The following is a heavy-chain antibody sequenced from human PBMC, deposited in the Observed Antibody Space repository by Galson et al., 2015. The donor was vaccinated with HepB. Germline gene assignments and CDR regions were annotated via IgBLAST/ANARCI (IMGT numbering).Heavy chain of an antibody. CDR2: IIPIFGTA. Sequence: SVKVSCKASGGTFSSYAISWVRQAPGQGLEWMGGIIPIFGTANYAQKFQGRVTITADESTSTAYMELSSLRSEDTAVYYCARCCPSDNFYDFWSGYLAFDPWGQGTLVTVSS. CDR3: ARCCPSDNFYDFWSGYLAFDP. D-gene: IGHD3-3*01. J-gene: IGHJ5*02. CDR1: GGTFSSYA. V-gene: IGHV1-69*13.